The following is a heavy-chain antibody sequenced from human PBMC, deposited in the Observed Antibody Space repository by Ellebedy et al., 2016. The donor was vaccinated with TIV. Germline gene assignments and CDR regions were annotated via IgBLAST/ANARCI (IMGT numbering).Heavy chain of an antibody. CDR1: GFTFSSYW. D-gene: IGHD1-14*01. V-gene: IGHV3-7*01. J-gene: IGHJ4*02. CDR3: ARGPAGYNAGKHDF. Sequence: PGGSLRLSCAASGFTFSSYWMSWVRQAPGEGLEWVANIKYDLSQTYYLDSVKGRFTISRDNATNSLYLHMNSLRAEDTAIYYCARGPAGYNAGKHDFWGQGTLVVVSS. CDR2: IKYDLSQT.